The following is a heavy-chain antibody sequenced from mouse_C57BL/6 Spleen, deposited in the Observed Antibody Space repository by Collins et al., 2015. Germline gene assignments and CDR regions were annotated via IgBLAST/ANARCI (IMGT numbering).Heavy chain of an antibody. CDR1: GYAFTNYL. D-gene: IGHD2-1*01. Sequence: QVQLQQSGAELVRPGTSVKVSCKASGYAFTNYLIEWVNQRPGQGLEWIGVINPGNGSTNYNEKFKGKAILTADKSSSTAYMQLSSLTSEDSAVYFCARDGNYDYWGQGTTLTVSS. V-gene: IGHV1-54*01. J-gene: IGHJ2*01. CDR2: INPGNGST. CDR3: ARDGNYDY.